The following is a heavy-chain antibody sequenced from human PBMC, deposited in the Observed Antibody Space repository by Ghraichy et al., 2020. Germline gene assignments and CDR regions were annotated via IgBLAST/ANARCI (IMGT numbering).Heavy chain of an antibody. J-gene: IGHJ4*02. CDR2: IYPGDSDT. D-gene: IGHD2-2*01. Sequence: GESLNISCKGSGYSFTSYWIGWVHQMPGKGLEWMGIIYPGDSDTRYSPSFQGQVTISADKSISTAYLQWSSLKASDTAMYYCARHGRDARGDFDYWGQGTLVTVSS. CDR1: GYSFTSYW. CDR3: ARHGRDARGDFDY. V-gene: IGHV5-51*07.